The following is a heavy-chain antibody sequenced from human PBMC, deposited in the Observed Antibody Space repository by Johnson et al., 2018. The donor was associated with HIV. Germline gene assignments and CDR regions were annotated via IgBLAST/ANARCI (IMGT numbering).Heavy chain of an antibody. CDR2: ISYDGSNK. V-gene: IGHV3-30*18. D-gene: IGHD6-13*01. CDR3: AKCIWGSSLIDAFDI. Sequence: QVQLVESGGGLVKPGGSLRLSCAASGFTFSDYYMSWIRQAPGKGMEWVAVISYDGSNKYYADSVKGRFSISRDNSKNTLYLQMNSLRAEDTAVYYCAKCIWGSSLIDAFDIWGQGTMVTVSS. J-gene: IGHJ3*02. CDR1: GFTFSDYY.